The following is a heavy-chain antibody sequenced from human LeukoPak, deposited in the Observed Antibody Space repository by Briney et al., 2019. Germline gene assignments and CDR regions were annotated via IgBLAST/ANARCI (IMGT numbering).Heavy chain of an antibody. CDR3: ARDLSIAVAGTHFDY. CDR1: GFTFSSYV. V-gene: IGHV3-30*04. Sequence: GGSLRLSCAASGFTFSSYVMHWVRQAPGKGLEWVAIISYDGSNEYYADSVKGRFTISRDNAKNSLYLQMNSLRAEDTAVYYCARDLSIAVAGTHFDYWGQGTLVTVSS. D-gene: IGHD6-19*01. J-gene: IGHJ4*02. CDR2: ISYDGSNE.